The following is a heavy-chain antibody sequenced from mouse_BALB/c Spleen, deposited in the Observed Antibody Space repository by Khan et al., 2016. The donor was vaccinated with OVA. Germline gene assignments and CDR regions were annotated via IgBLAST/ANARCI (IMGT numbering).Heavy chain of an antibody. CDR1: GYTFSSSW. V-gene: IGHV1-80*01. D-gene: IGHD1-1*01. Sequence: QVQLQQSGAELVRPGSSVKISCKASGYTFSSSWMNWVKQRPGQGLEWIGQIYPGDGDNNYNGKFKGKATLTADKSSRTAYMQLSSLTSEDSADYFCARYYGSRFAYWGQGTLVTVSA. J-gene: IGHJ3*01. CDR3: ARYYGSRFAY. CDR2: IYPGDGDN.